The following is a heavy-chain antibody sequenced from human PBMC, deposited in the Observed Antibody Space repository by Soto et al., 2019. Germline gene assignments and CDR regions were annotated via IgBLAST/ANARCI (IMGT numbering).Heavy chain of an antibody. CDR2: ISSSSNYI. CDR3: ARDPRGDIAVAGVYFDS. V-gene: IGHV3-21*01. J-gene: IGHJ4*02. D-gene: IGHD6-19*01. CDR1: GFTFSSYS. Sequence: EVQLVESGGGLVKPGGSLRLSCAASGFTFSSYSMNWVRQAPGKGLEWVSSISSSSNYIFYADSVKGRFTISRDNAQNSLYLQMNSLRAEDTAVYYCARDPRGDIAVAGVYFDSWGQGNLVTVSS.